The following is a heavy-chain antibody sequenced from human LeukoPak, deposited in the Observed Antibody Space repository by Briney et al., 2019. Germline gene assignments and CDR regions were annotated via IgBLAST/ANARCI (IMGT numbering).Heavy chain of an antibody. Sequence: GGSLRLSCAASGFTFSNHWMSWVRQAPGKGLEWVANIKQDGSEKYYVDSVKGRFTISRDNAKNSLYLQMNSLRAEDTAIYYCARGRPGMGIVIDYWGQGTLVTVSS. CDR1: GFTFSNHW. V-gene: IGHV3-7*01. J-gene: IGHJ4*02. CDR2: IKQDGSEK. CDR3: ARGRPGMGIVIDY. D-gene: IGHD7-27*01.